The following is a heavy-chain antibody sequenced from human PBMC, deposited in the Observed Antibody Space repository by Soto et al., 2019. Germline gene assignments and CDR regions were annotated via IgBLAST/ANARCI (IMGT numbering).Heavy chain of an antibody. CDR3: ARHTVSYDSSGYCRFPAY. V-gene: IGHV5-51*01. CDR2: IYPGDSDT. CDR1: GYSFTSYW. J-gene: IGHJ4*02. Sequence: PGESLKISCKGSGYSFTSYWIGWVRQMPGKGLEWMGIIYPGDSDTRYSPSFQGQVTISADKSISTAYLQWSSLKASDTAMYYCARHTVSYDSSGYCRFPAYWGQGTLVTVSS. D-gene: IGHD3-22*01.